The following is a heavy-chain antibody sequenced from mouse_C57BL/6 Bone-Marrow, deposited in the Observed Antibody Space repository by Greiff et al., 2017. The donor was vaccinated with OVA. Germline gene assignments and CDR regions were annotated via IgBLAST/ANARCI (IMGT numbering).Heavy chain of an antibody. Sequence: VQLQQSGAELVKPGASVKISCKASGYAFSSYWMNWVKQRPGKGLEWIGQIYPGDGDTNYNGKFKGKATLTADKSSSTAYMQLSSLTSEDSAVYFCARGGGLQVYFDYWGQGTTLTVSS. CDR2: IYPGDGDT. CDR3: ARGGGLQVYFDY. D-gene: IGHD2-2*01. J-gene: IGHJ2*01. CDR1: GYAFSSYW. V-gene: IGHV1-80*01.